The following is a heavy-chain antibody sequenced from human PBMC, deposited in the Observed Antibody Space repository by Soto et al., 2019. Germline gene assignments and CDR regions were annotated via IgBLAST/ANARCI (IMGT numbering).Heavy chain of an antibody. J-gene: IGHJ4*02. D-gene: IGHD2-2*02. CDR1: GSRFSNYV. CDR2: IIPIFNST. V-gene: IGHV1-69*06. Sequence: QVQLVQSGVEVKTPGSSLKVSCKVSGSRFSNYVISWVRQAPGHGLEWLGRIIPIFNSTKYAQNFQGRVTITADKSTSTAALEVSSLRSDDTAVYYCAREGRGKKAGYNGLVSLGYWGQGTLVTVSS. CDR3: AREGRGKKAGYNGLVSLGY.